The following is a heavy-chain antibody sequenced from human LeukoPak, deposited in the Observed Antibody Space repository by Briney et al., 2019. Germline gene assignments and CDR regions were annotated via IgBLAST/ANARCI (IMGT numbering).Heavy chain of an antibody. CDR1: GFTFSSYA. V-gene: IGHV3-23*01. J-gene: IGHJ3*02. Sequence: PGGSLRLSCAASGFTFSSYAMSWVRQAPGKGLEWVSAISGSGGSTYYADSVKGRFTISRDNSKNTLYLQMNSLRAEDTAVYYCARAGGGWYAGDDIWGQGTMVTVSS. D-gene: IGHD6-19*01. CDR2: ISGSGGST. CDR3: ARAGGGWYAGDDI.